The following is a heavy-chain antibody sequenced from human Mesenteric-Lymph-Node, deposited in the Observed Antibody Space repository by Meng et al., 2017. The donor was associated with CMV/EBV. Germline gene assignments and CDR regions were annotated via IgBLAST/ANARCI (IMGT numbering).Heavy chain of an antibody. D-gene: IGHD3-3*01. V-gene: IGHV4-61*01. CDR1: GGSVRLNSYY. Sequence: SETLSLTCSVSGGSVRLNSYYWTWIRQSPGKGLEWIGYVYHSGRTNYNPSLQSRVTISLDTSQNQFSLKVSSVTAADTAVYYCARDRAPIEIYGVVTHYGMDVWGQGTTVTVSS. J-gene: IGHJ6*02. CDR2: VYHSGRT. CDR3: ARDRAPIEIYGVVTHYGMDV.